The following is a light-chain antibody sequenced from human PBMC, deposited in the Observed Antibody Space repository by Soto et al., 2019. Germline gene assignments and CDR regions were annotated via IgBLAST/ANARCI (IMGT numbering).Light chain of an antibody. Sequence: QSVLTPPASVSGSPGQSITISCTGTSSDVGGYNYVSWYQQHPGKARKLMIYEVSNRPSGVSNRFSGSKSGNTASLTISGLQAEDEADYYCSSYTSSSTLYVFGTGTKVTGL. CDR3: SSYTSSSTLYV. V-gene: IGLV2-14*01. J-gene: IGLJ1*01. CDR2: EVS. CDR1: SSDVGGYNY.